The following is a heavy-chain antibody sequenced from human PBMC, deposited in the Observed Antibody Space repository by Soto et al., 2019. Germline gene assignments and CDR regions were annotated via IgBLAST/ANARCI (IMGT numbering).Heavy chain of an antibody. CDR1: GGSISSSNYY. CDR2: IYYRGST. V-gene: IGHV4-39*01. J-gene: IGHJ4*02. Sequence: QLQLQESGPGLVKPSETLSLTCTVSGGSISSSNYYWGWIRQPPGKGLEWIGSIYYRGSTYYNPSLKSRVTISVDTSKHQFSLKLSSVTAADPAVYYCASIVVVPAAMVDYWGQGTLVTVSS. CDR3: ASIVVVPAAMVDY. D-gene: IGHD2-2*01.